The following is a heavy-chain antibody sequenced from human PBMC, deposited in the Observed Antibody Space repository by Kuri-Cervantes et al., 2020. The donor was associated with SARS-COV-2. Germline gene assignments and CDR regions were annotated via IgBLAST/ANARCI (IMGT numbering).Heavy chain of an antibody. J-gene: IGHJ4*02. CDR1: GASISNGSSY. D-gene: IGHD3-10*01. CDR2: FYTTERI. V-gene: IGHV4-61*09. CDR3: ARDVVQTYGWRAFDY. Sequence: SETLSLTCTVSGASISNGSSYWSWIRQPAGKGLEWIGHFYTTERINYNPSHKSRVTISVDTSKNQFTLRLTSVTAAVTAVYYCARDVVQTYGWRAFDYWGQGTLVTVSS.